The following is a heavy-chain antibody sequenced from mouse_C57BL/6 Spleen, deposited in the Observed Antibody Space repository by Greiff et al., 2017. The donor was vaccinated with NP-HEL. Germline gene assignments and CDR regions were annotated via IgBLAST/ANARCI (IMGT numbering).Heavy chain of an antibody. J-gene: IGHJ2*01. Sequence: VQLQQPGAELVKPGASVKLSCKASGYTFTSYWMHWVKQRPGQGLEWIGMIHPNSGSTNYNEKFKSKATLTVDKSSSTAYMHLSSLTSEDSAVYYCARENYGSSYGFDYWGQGTTLTVSS. CDR3: ARENYGSSYGFDY. D-gene: IGHD1-1*01. CDR2: IHPNSGST. CDR1: GYTFTSYW. V-gene: IGHV1-64*01.